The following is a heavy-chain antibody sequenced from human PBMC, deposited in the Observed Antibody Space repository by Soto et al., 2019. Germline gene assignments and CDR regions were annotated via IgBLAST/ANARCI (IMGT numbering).Heavy chain of an antibody. CDR3: ARDAGGSYSLDY. V-gene: IGHV4-4*02. J-gene: IGHJ4*02. Sequence: QVQLQESGPGLVKPSGTLSLTCAVSGGSISSSNWWSWVRQPPGKGLEWIGEIYHSGSTNYNPSLKSRXXIXVXXSKNQFSLKLSSVTAADTAVYYCARDAGGSYSLDYWGQGTLVTVSS. D-gene: IGHD1-26*01. CDR1: GGSISSSNW. CDR2: IYHSGST.